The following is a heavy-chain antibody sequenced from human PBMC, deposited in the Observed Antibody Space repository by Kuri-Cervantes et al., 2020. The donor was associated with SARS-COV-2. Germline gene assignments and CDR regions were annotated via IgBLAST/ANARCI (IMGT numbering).Heavy chain of an antibody. D-gene: IGHD4-11*01. Sequence: SETLSLTCTVSGCSISSGGYSWSWIRQPPGKGLEWIGYIYHSGSTYYNPSLKSRVTISVDRSKNQFSLKLSSVTAADTAVYYCARRINYWWFDTWGQGTLVTVSS. J-gene: IGHJ5*02. V-gene: IGHV4-30-2*01. CDR3: ARRINYWWFDT. CDR2: IYHSGST. CDR1: GCSISSGGYS.